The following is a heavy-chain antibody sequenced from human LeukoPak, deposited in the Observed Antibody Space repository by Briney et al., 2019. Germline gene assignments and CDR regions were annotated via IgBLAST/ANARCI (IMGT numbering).Heavy chain of an antibody. J-gene: IGHJ4*02. Sequence: PSETLSLTCAVYGESVSGYYWSWIRQPPGKGLEWIAEINHSGSASYNPSLKSRVTISVDTSKNQFSLKLSSVTAADTAVYYCASLRGGGGSRLEGFDFWGQGTLVTVSS. CDR3: ASLRGGGGSRLEGFDF. D-gene: IGHD2-15*01. CDR1: GESVSGYY. V-gene: IGHV4-34*01. CDR2: INHSGSA.